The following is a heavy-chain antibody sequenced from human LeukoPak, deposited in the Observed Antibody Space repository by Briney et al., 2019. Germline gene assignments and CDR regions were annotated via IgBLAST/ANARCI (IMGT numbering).Heavy chain of an antibody. CDR3: ARVSYQAFDI. D-gene: IGHD2-21*01. V-gene: IGHV1-46*01. CDR2: INPSDGGT. CDR1: GYTFTRYH. J-gene: IGHJ3*02. Sequence: ASVKVSCKASGYTFTRYHMHWARQAPGQGLEWMGIINPSDGGTGYAQKFQGRVTMTRDTSTSTVYMELSSLRSEDTAVYYCARVSYQAFDIWGQGTMVTVSS.